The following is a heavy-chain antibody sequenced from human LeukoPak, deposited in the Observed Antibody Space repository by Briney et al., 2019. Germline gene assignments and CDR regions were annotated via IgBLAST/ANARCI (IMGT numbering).Heavy chain of an antibody. CDR3: ARLYCSGGSCSPYYFDY. CDR1: GGYISSYY. J-gene: IGHJ4*02. D-gene: IGHD2-15*01. Sequence: SETLSLTCSVSGGYISSYYWSWIRQPAGKGLESIGHISTSGSTNYNPSLKSRVTISVDMSKNQFSLKLSSVTAADTAVYYCARLYCSGGSCSPYYFDYWGQGTLVTVSS. V-gene: IGHV4-4*07. CDR2: ISTSGST.